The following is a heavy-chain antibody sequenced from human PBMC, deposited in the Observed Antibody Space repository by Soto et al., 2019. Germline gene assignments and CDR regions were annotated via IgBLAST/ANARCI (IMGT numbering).Heavy chain of an antibody. CDR1: GYTLNEVA. J-gene: IGHJ5*02. V-gene: IGHV1-24*01. CDR2: FDPDEAET. CDR3: TTYHGAYNFDH. Sequence: QVQLVQSGAEVKKPGASVKVSCKVSGYTLNEVAMHWVRQAPGKGLEWLGGFDPDEAETIYAQHFQGRVTMTEETYTDTVYMELSSLRSEDTALYFCTTYHGAYNFDHWGQGTLVTVSS. D-gene: IGHD4-17*01.